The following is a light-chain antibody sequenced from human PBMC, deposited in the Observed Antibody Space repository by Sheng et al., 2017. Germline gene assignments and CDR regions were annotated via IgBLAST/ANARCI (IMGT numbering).Light chain of an antibody. CDR1: SNDVGGYDY. CDR3: SSYTSSSTTV. J-gene: IGLJ1*01. CDR2: DVN. Sequence: QSALTQPASVSGSPGQSITISCTGTSNDVGGYDYVSWYQQHPGKAPKLIIYDVNNRPSGVSDRFSSSKSGNTASLTISGLQAEDEADHYCSSYTSSSTTVFGTGTKVTVL. V-gene: IGLV2-14*03.